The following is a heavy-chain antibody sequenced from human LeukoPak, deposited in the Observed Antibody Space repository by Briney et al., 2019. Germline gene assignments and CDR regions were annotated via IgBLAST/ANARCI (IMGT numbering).Heavy chain of an antibody. Sequence: ASVKVSCKASGYTFTSYGISSVRQAPGPGLACMGWNSAYNGNTNYAQKFQGRVTMTTDTSTSTAYRELRSLRCDDTAVYYCARARGYYDSSGYYQTSHFGYWGQGTLVTVST. J-gene: IGHJ4*02. D-gene: IGHD3-22*01. CDR1: GYTFTSYG. V-gene: IGHV1-18*01. CDR2: NSAYNGNT. CDR3: ARARGYYDSSGYYQTSHFGY.